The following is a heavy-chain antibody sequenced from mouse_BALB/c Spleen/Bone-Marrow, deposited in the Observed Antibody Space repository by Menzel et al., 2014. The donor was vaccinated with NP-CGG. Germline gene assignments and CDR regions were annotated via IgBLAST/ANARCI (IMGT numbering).Heavy chain of an antibody. J-gene: IGHJ4*01. V-gene: IGHV3-5*02. CDR3: ARDGNYAMDY. D-gene: IGHD1-1*02. Sequence: DVMLVESGPGLVKPPQTVSLTCTVTGISITTGNYSWSWIRQFPGNKLEWIGYIYYSGTITYNPSLTSRTTITRDTSXNQFFLEMNSLTAEDAATYYCARDGNYAMDYWVQGTSVTVSS. CDR1: GISITTGNYS. CDR2: IYYSGTI.